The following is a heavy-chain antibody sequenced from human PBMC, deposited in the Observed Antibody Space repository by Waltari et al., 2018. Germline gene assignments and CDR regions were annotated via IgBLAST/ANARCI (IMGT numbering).Heavy chain of an antibody. J-gene: IGHJ4*02. CDR2: MNPNSGNT. CDR3: ARGTRKIVVVVAATPHFDY. CDR1: GYTFTSYD. Sequence: QVQLVQSGAEVKKPGASVKVSCKASGYTFTSYDINWVRQATGQGLEWMGWMNPNSGNTGYAQKFQGRVTISVDTSKNQFSLKLSSVTAADTAVYYCARGTRKIVVVVAATPHFDYWGQGTLVTVSS. D-gene: IGHD2-15*01. V-gene: IGHV1-8*01.